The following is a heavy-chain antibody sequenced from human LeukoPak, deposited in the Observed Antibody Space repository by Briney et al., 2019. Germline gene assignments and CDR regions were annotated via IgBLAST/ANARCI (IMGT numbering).Heavy chain of an antibody. CDR3: ARAGRTYYYDSNGYWNPNDY. CDR2: IYYSGST. CDR1: GGSISSGGYY. Sequence: SETLSLTCTVSGGSISSGGYYWSWIRQHPGKGLEWIGYIYYSGSTYYNPSLKSRVTISVDTSKNQFSLKLSSVTAADTAVYYCARAGRTYYYDSNGYWNPNDYWGQGTLVTVSS. D-gene: IGHD3-22*01. V-gene: IGHV4-31*03. J-gene: IGHJ4*02.